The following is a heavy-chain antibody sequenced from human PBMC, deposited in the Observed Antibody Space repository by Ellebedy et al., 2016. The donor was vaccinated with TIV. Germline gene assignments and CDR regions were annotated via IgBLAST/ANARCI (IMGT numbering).Heavy chain of an antibody. CDR2: IFYSGST. V-gene: IGHV4-59*01. J-gene: IGHJ4*02. Sequence: SETLSLTXNVTGGAISSYSWSWIRQPPGKGLEWIGYIFYSGSTNYNPSLKSRVTMSVDMSKSQFSLKVTSVTAADTAVYYCARAGRDGVLHTYWGRGTLVTVSS. CDR3: ARAGRDGVLHTY. CDR1: GGAISSYS. D-gene: IGHD4-17*01.